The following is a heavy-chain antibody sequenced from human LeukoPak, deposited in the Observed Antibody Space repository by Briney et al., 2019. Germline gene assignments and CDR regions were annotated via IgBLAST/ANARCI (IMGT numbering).Heavy chain of an antibody. CDR1: GYTFTGYY. J-gene: IGHJ6*02. D-gene: IGHD1-14*01. CDR3: ARDFNLPGSYYYMDV. V-gene: IGHV1-2*02. CDR2: INPNSGGV. Sequence: ASVKVSCKASGYTFTGYYMHWVRQAPGRGLEWMGWINPNSGGVNYAQKFQGRVTMTRDTSITTAYMELSRPRSDDTAFYYCARDFNLPGSYYYMDVWGQGTTVTVSS.